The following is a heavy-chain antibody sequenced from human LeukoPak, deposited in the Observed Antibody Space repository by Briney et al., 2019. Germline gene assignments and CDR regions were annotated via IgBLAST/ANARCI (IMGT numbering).Heavy chain of an antibody. V-gene: IGHV3-30*02. CDR2: IRYDGSNK. Sequence: PGGSLRLSCAASGFTFSSYGMHWVRQAPGKGLEWVAFIRYDGSNKYYADSVKGRFTISRDNSKNTLYLQMNSLRAGDTAVYYCAKGHHLYSSSWELDYWGQGTLVTVSS. J-gene: IGHJ4*02. CDR3: AKGHHLYSSSWELDY. D-gene: IGHD6-13*01. CDR1: GFTFSSYG.